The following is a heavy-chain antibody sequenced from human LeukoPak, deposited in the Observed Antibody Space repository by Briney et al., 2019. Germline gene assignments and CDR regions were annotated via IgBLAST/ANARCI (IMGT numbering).Heavy chain of an antibody. CDR2: IYHSGST. D-gene: IGHD6-13*01. V-gene: IGHV4-30-2*01. CDR3: ALAAAGTGDYYFDY. Sequence: SETLSLTCTVSGGSVSSGGYYWSWIRQPPGKGLEWIGYIYHSGSTYYNPSLKSRVTISVDRSKNQFSLKLSSVTAADTAVYYCALAAAGTGDYYFDYWGQGTLVTVSS. CDR1: GGSVSSGGYY. J-gene: IGHJ4*02.